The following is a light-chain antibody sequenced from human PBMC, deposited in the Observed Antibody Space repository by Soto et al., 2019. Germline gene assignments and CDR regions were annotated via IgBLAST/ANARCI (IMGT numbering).Light chain of an antibody. J-gene: IGLJ1*01. Sequence: QSAPTQPPSASGSPGQSVTISCTGTSSDVGANNNYVSWYQQHPGKVPKLMIYEVSKRPPGVPDRFSGSKSGNTASLTVSGLQADDEADYYCSSYAGSDNVVFGTGTKLTVL. V-gene: IGLV2-8*01. CDR1: SSDVGANNNY. CDR3: SSYAGSDNVV. CDR2: EVS.